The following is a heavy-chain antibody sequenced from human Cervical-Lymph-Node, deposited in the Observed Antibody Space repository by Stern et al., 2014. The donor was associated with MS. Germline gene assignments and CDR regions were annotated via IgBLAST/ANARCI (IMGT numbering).Heavy chain of an antibody. V-gene: IGHV5-51*01. CDR1: GYTFTSYW. J-gene: IGHJ4*02. CDR3: ARQRYFDY. Sequence: VQLGQSGPEVKRPGESLKISCQASGYTFTSYWIGWVRQMPGTGLEWIAFIFPGGSDIRYSPSFQGQVTISADKSSSTAYLQWNNLKASDTAIYYCARQRYFDYWGQGTLVNVSS. CDR2: IFPGGSDI.